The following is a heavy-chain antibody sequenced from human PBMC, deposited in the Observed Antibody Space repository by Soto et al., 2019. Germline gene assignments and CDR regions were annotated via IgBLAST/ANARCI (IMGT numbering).Heavy chain of an antibody. V-gene: IGHV4-59*08. Sequence: PSETLSLTCSVSGGSISGDYWSWVRQPPGKGLEWIGYIYYSGSTNYNPSLKSRVTISVDTSKNQFSLKLSSVTAADTAVYYCARRYGYSFDYWGQGTLVTVSS. CDR3: ARRYGYSFDY. J-gene: IGHJ4*02. CDR2: IYYSGST. CDR1: GGSISGDY. D-gene: IGHD1-1*01.